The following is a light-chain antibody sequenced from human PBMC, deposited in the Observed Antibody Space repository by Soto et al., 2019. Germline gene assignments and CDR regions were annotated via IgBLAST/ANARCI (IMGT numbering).Light chain of an antibody. CDR3: QQARSFPVT. CDR2: ATS. J-gene: IGKJ5*01. Sequence: VSITCRSSQDVGRWLSWYQQKPGKAPKILIFATSTLQSGVPSRFSGSGSGTDFTLPLTRLQPEDFSTYYCQQARSFPVTFGQGTRLEIK. V-gene: IGKV1D-12*01. CDR1: QDVGRW.